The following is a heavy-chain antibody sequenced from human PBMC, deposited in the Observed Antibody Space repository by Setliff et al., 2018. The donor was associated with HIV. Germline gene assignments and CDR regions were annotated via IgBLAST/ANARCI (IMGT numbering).Heavy chain of an antibody. CDR1: GGSFSNYY. CDR2: INHSGST. Sequence: SETLSLTCAVYGGSFSNYYWSWIRQPPVKGLEWIGEINHSGSTNYSPSLKSRVTISVDTSKNLFSLQLTSVTAADTAVYYCARARAMWDVWGGYREHYSFDIWGQGTMVTVSS. CDR3: ARARAMWDVWGGYREHYSFDI. V-gene: IGHV4-34*01. J-gene: IGHJ3*02. D-gene: IGHD3-16*02.